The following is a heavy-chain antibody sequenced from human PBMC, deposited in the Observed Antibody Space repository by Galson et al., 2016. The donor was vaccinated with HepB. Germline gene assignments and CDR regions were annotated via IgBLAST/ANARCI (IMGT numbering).Heavy chain of an antibody. J-gene: IGHJ6*02. CDR3: ARDNGPSWGYDFWSGYFNGMDV. CDR1: GDSISSSYW. CDR2: VYHSGTT. Sequence: SETLSLTCAVSGDSISSSYWWSWVRQSPGKGLEWIGEVYHSGTTNYNPSLKSRVTISVDKSKNQFSLNLNSMTAADTAVYYCARDNGPSWGYDFWSGYFNGMDVWGQGNPGHRLL. V-gene: IGHV4-4*02. D-gene: IGHD3-3*01.